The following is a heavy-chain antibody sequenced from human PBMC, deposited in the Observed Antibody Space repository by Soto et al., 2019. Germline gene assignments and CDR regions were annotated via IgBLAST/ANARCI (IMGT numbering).Heavy chain of an antibody. CDR3: AKGKNIVVGPGVIDY. V-gene: IGHV3-23*01. CDR2: MSGSHDDHNI. D-gene: IGHD2-2*01. J-gene: IGHJ4*02. CDR1: GFAFDNYV. Sequence: EVQLLESGGGLVLRGGSLRLLCVASGFAFDNYVMNWVRQAPGKGLEWVAAMSGSHDDHNIYYIDSVRGRFTISRDNSKSTVYLDLSRLGADDSAVYYCAKGKNIVVGPGVIDYWGQGTLVTVSS.